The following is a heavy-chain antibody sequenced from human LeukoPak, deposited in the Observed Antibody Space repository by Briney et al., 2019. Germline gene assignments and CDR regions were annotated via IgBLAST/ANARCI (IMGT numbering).Heavy chain of an antibody. Sequence: QPGGSLRLSCAASGFPFSSYAMSWVRQSPGKGLEWVSAISGGNGNTYYAYYADFVRGRFPTSRDSSKNTLYLQMNSLRAEDTAVYYCAKAFDWLEGVYYFDYWGQGTLVTVSS. D-gene: IGHD3-9*01. CDR1: GFPFSSYA. J-gene: IGHJ4*02. V-gene: IGHV3-23*01. CDR2: ISGGNGNTYYA. CDR3: AKAFDWLEGVYYFDY.